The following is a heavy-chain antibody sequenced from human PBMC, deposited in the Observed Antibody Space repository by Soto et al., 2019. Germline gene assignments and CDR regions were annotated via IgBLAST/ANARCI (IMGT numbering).Heavy chain of an antibody. J-gene: IGHJ4*02. D-gene: IGHD3-3*01. CDR3: AKGGQNWRTTLAY. CDR1: GVTISNSA. V-gene: IGHV3-23*01. Sequence: GGPQGLSYTASGVTISNSAMTWVRQGPGEGLKWVSAISGRGGSTYDADSVKGRFTISRNNSKNTLYLQMNSLRAENTAVYYGAKGGQNWRTTLAYWVQGTLVPV. CDR2: ISGRGGST.